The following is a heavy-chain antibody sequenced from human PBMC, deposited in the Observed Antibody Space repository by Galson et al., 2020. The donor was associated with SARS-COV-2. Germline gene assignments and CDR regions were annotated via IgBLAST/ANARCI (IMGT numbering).Heavy chain of an antibody. J-gene: IGHJ6*03. CDR2: VSAYSRSI. CDR3: TRKLVTYYYYMDL. CDR1: GFTFSSYT. Sequence: NSGGSLRLSCVASGFTFSSYTMNWVRQAPGKGLEWVSSVSAYSRSIYYADSVKGRFTVSRDNAKNSLFLQMNSLRAEDTAVYYCTRKLVTYYYYMDLWGKGTTVTVSS. D-gene: IGHD6-6*01. V-gene: IGHV3-21*06.